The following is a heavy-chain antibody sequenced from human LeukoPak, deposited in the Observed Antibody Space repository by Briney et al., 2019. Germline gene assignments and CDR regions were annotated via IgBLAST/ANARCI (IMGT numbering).Heavy chain of an antibody. Sequence: SETPSLACTVSGGSINSGDYYWVWIRQPPGKGLEWIGNIYYSGSTYYKSSLKSRVTISVDTSKNQFSLKLSSVTAADTAVYYCVREGWQWRVHAFDIWGQGTMVTGSS. CDR2: IYYSGST. CDR3: VREGWQWRVHAFDI. J-gene: IGHJ3*02. CDR1: GGSINSGDYY. V-gene: IGHV4-39*07. D-gene: IGHD6-19*01.